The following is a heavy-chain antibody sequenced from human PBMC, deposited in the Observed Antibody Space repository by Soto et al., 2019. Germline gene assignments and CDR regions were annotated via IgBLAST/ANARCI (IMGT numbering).Heavy chain of an antibody. J-gene: IGHJ4*02. D-gene: IGHD3-22*01. CDR2: INPNSGGT. CDR3: GRDPYYYDSSGYLPL. CDR1: GYPFTGYC. V-gene: IGHV1-2*02. Sequence: SVKVSCEASGYPFTGYCMHWARQAPGQGLEWMGWINPNSGGTNYAQKFQGRVTMTRDTSISTAYMELSRLRSDDTAVYYCGRDPYYYDSSGYLPLWGKGTLVTVS.